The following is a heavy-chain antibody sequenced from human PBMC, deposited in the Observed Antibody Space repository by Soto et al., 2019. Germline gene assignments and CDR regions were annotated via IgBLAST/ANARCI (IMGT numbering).Heavy chain of an antibody. CDR1: GFAFSSYS. V-gene: IGHV3-21*01. Sequence: LRLSCAASGFAFSSYSMNWVRQAPGKGLEWVSSISSSSSYIYYADSVKGRFTISRDNAKNSLYLQMNSLRAEDTAVYYCAIVTLGYCISTNCFFDYWGQGTLVTVSS. D-gene: IGHD2-2*01. J-gene: IGHJ4*02. CDR3: AIVTLGYCISTNCFFDY. CDR2: ISSSSSYI.